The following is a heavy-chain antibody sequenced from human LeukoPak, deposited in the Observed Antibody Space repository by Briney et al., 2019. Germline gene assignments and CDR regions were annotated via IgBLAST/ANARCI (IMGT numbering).Heavy chain of an antibody. V-gene: IGHV4-59*12. J-gene: IGHJ4*02. Sequence: SETLSLTCTVSGGSISSYYWSWIRQPPGKGLEWIGYIYYSRSTNYNPSLKSRVTISVDTSKNQFSLKLSSVTAADTAVYCCARVRRHTTYYYDSSGGAPADYWGQGTLVTASS. CDR3: ARVRRHTTYYYDSSGGAPADY. CDR1: GGSISSYY. D-gene: IGHD3-22*01. CDR2: IYYSRST.